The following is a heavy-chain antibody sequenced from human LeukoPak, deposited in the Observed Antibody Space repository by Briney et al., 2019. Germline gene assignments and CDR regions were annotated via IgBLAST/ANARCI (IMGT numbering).Heavy chain of an antibody. Sequence: GGSLRLSCTASGFTFSNYAMSWVRQAPGKGLEWVSSLSNDAVKTYYADSVKGRFTISRDNSKNTLYLEVNSLRAEDTAVYYCARYSVPATIGWGAFVIWGQRSMVTHSS. D-gene: IGHD2-2*01. CDR3: ARYSVPATIGWGAFVI. J-gene: IGHJ3*02. CDR2: LSNDAVKT. V-gene: IGHV3-23*01. CDR1: GFTFSNYA.